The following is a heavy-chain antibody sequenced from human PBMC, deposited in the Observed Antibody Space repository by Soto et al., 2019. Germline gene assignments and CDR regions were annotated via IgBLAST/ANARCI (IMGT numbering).Heavy chain of an antibody. J-gene: IGHJ3*02. CDR3: TIGGVVILDGLDM. D-gene: IGHD3-16*01. V-gene: IGHV1-8*01. CDR1: GYTFNGYD. Sequence: ASVKVCCKASGYTFNGYDSNWVRQAAGQGLEWMGLMNPNNNNTAFAQKFQGRVTMTWDTSISTAYMELSSLRSEDTAVYYCTIGGVVILDGLDMWGQGTMVTVSS. CDR2: MNPNNNNT.